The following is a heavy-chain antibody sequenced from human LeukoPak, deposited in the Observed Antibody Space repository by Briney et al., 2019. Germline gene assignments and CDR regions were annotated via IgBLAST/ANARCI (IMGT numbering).Heavy chain of an antibody. CDR1: GFTFSSYW. J-gene: IGHJ4*02. V-gene: IGHV3-48*04. Sequence: GGSLRLSCAASGFTFSSYWMSWVRQAPGKGLEWVSYISSSGSTIYYADSVKGRFTISRDNAKNSLYLQMNSLRAEDTAVYYCAGESDDGYNSPYYFDYWGQGTLVTVSS. D-gene: IGHD5-24*01. CDR3: AGESDDGYNSPYYFDY. CDR2: ISSSGSTI.